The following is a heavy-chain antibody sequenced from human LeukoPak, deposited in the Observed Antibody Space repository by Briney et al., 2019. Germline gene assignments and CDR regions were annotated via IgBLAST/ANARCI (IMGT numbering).Heavy chain of an antibody. D-gene: IGHD4-17*01. CDR1: GYTFTSYY. Sequence: ASVKISCKASGYTFTSYYMHWVRQAPGQGLEWMGMINPSGGSTSYAQKLQGRVTMTRDTSTSTVYMELSSLRSEDTAVYYCASTPRATVTTFHDYWGQGTLVTVSS. J-gene: IGHJ4*02. V-gene: IGHV1-46*01. CDR2: INPSGGST. CDR3: ASTPRATVTTFHDY.